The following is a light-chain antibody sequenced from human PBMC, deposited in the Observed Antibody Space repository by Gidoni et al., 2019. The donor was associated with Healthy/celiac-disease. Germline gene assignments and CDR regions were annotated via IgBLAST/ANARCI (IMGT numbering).Light chain of an antibody. CDR1: SSDVGSYNL. Sequence: QSAPPQPASVPWSPGQSITISCTGTSSDVGSYNLVSWYQQHPGKAPKPMIYEVSKRPSGVSNRFSGSKSGNTASLTISGLQAEDEADYYCCSYAGSSTYVFGTGTKVTVL. CDR2: EVS. V-gene: IGLV2-23*02. CDR3: CSYAGSSTYV. J-gene: IGLJ1*01.